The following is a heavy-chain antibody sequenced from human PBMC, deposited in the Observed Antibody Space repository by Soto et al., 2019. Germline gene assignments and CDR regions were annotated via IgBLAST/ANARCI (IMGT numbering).Heavy chain of an antibody. Sequence: SETLSLTCTVSGGSISSYYWSWIRQPPGKGLEWIGYIYYSGSTNYNPSLKSRVTISVDTSKNQFSLKLSSVTAADTAVYYCARLDQYYDFWSGFDPWGQGTLVTV. V-gene: IGHV4-59*08. CDR3: ARLDQYYDFWSGFDP. D-gene: IGHD3-3*01. J-gene: IGHJ5*02. CDR1: GGSISSYY. CDR2: IYYSGST.